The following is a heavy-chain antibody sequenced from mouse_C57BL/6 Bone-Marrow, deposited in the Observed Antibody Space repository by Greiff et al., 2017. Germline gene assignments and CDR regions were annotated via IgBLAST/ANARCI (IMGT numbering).Heavy chain of an antibody. V-gene: IGHV5-9*01. CDR1: GFTFSSYT. D-gene: IGHD1-1*01. CDR2: ISGGGGNT. Sequence: EVHLVESGGGLVKPGGSLKLSCAASGFTFSSYTMSWVRQTPEKRLQWVAAISGGGGNTYYPDSVQGRFTISRDNDKNILYLQMSSLRSEDTALYYGSRQVTTVLATKYFDVWGTGTTVTVSS. CDR3: SRQVTTVLATKYFDV. J-gene: IGHJ1*03.